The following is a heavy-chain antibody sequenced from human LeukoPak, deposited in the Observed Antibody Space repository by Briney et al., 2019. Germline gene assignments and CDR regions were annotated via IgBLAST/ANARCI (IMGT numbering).Heavy chain of an antibody. D-gene: IGHD6-6*01. J-gene: IGHJ4*02. CDR1: EFTVNDAW. Sequence: PGGSLRLSCAASEFTVNDAWMSWVRQAPGKGLEWVGRIKSKTDGGTTEYAAPVKGRFTISRDDSKNTLYLHMNSLKTEDTAMYYCSSWGSTPGVSSDDYWGQGTLVTVSS. CDR3: SSWGSTPGVSSDDY. V-gene: IGHV3-15*01. CDR2: IKSKTDGGTT.